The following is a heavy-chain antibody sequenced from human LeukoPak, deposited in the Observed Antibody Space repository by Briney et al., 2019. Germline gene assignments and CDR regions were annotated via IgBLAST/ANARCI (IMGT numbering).Heavy chain of an antibody. CDR1: GGSFSGYY. V-gene: IGHV4-34*01. D-gene: IGHD3-16*02. CDR2: INHSGST. Sequence: PSETLSLTCAVYGGSFSGYYWSWIRQPPGKGLEWIGEINHSGSTNYNPSLKSRVTISVDTSKNQFSLKLSSVTAADTAVYYCARAHVYYDYVWGSYRYSYFDYWGQGTLVTVSS. CDR3: ARAHVYYDYVWGSYRYSYFDY. J-gene: IGHJ4*02.